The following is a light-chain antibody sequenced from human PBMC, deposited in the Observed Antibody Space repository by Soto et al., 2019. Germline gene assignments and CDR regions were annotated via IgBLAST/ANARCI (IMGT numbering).Light chain of an antibody. V-gene: IGKV1-5*03. CDR1: QSISSW. Sequence: DIQMTHSPSTLSATAGDRVTITCRASQSISSWLAWYQQKPGKAPKLLIYKASSLESGVPSRFSGSGSGTEFTLTISSLQPDDFATYYCQQYNSYTYTFGQGTKVDIK. J-gene: IGKJ2*01. CDR2: KAS. CDR3: QQYNSYTYT.